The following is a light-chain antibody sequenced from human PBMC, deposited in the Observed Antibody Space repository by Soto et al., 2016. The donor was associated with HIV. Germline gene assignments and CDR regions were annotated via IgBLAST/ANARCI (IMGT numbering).Light chain of an antibody. Sequence: SYELTQPPSVSVSPGQTASITCSGDKLGDKYACWYQQKPGQSPVLVIHQDSKRPSGIPERFSGSNSGNTATLTISGTQAMDEADYYCQTWDTTTVVFGEGTKLTVL. CDR3: QTWDTTTVV. V-gene: IGLV3-1*01. CDR1: KLGDKY. J-gene: IGLJ2*01. CDR2: QDS.